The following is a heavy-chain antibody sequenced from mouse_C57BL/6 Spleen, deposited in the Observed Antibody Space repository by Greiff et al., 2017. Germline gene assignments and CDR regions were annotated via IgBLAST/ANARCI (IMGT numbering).Heavy chain of an antibody. D-gene: IGHD3-3*01. V-gene: IGHV1-15*01. CDR1: GYTFTDYE. Sequence: VQLQQSGAELVRPGASVTLSCKASGYTFTDYEMHWVTQTPVHGLEWIGAIDPETGGTAYNQKFTGKAILTADKSSSTAYMALRSLTSEDPAVYYCTRRGDAWFADGGEGTLVTVSA. CDR3: TRRGDAWFAD. CDR2: IDPETGGT. J-gene: IGHJ3*01.